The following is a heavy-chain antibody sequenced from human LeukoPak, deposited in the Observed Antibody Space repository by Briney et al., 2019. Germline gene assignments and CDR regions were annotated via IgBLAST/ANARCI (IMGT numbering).Heavy chain of an antibody. J-gene: IGHJ4*02. Sequence: ASVKVSCKVAGYTLTDLSMHSVRQAPGQGLEWKGGYDPGNGETSYGQNIQGRVTMNEDASTDTGYLELSGLTSEDTAKYYCAAGGIYSLLDYWGQGTLVTVS. CDR2: YDPGNGET. V-gene: IGHV1-24*01. CDR3: AAGGIYSLLDY. CDR1: GYTLTDLS. D-gene: IGHD2-15*01.